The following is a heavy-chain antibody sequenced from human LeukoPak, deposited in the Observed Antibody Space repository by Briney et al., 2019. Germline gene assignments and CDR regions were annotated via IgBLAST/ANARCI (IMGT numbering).Heavy chain of an antibody. J-gene: IGHJ5*02. D-gene: IGHD1-26*01. CDR3: ARTGSWFDP. Sequence: ASVKVSCKASGYTFTSYAMHWVRQAPGQRLEWMGWISAYKGDTNYAQKFQDRVTMTTDTSTSTAYMELRSLRSDDTAVYYCARTGSWFDPWGQGTLVTVSS. V-gene: IGHV1-18*01. CDR2: ISAYKGDT. CDR1: GYTFTSYA.